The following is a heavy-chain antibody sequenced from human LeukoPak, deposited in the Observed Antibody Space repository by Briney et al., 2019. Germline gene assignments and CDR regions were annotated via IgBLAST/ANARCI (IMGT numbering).Heavy chain of an antibody. D-gene: IGHD1-7*01. Sequence: PGGSLRLSCAVSGFTFSDYYMSWIRQAPGKGLECISYVSSSSSTIYNADSVKGRFTISRDNAKNSLFLQMNSLRAEDTAVYYCVRENFADLFDYWGQGTLVTVSS. CDR1: GFTFSDYY. CDR3: VRENFADLFDY. V-gene: IGHV3-11*04. CDR2: VSSSSSTI. J-gene: IGHJ4*02.